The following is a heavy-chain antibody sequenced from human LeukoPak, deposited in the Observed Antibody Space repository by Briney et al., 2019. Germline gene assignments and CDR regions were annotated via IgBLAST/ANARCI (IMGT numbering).Heavy chain of an antibody. CDR1: GFTFSDYY. CDR2: IGSSGSTI. Sequence: PGGSLRLSCAASGFTFSDYYMSWIRQAPGKGLEWVSYIGSSGSTIYYADSVKGRFTISRDNAKNSLYLQMNSLRAEDTAVYYCARQVEMATPSHYWGQGTLVTVSS. D-gene: IGHD5-12*01. J-gene: IGHJ4*02. V-gene: IGHV3-11*01. CDR3: ARQVEMATPSHY.